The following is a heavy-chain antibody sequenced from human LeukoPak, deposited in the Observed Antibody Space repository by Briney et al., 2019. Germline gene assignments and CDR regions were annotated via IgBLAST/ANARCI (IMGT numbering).Heavy chain of an antibody. D-gene: IGHD1-26*01. Sequence: GGSLRLSCAASDFSFITYAMSWVRQAPGKGLEWVSYISSSSSTIYYADSVKGRFTISRDNAKNSLYLQMNSLRAEDTAVYYCAREDIGSYSDYWGQGTLVTVSS. J-gene: IGHJ4*02. CDR3: AREDIGSYSDY. V-gene: IGHV3-48*01. CDR2: ISSSSSTI. CDR1: DFSFITYA.